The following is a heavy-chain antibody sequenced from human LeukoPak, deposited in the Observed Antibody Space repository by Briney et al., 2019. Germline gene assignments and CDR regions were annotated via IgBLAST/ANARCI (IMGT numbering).Heavy chain of an antibody. Sequence: SETLSLTCTVSGGSISSSSYYWGWIRQPPGKGLEWIGNIYYSGSTYYNPSLTSRVTISVDTSRDQFSLKLSSVTAADTAVYYCVRPYCHSTNCYKFDAFDIWGQGTMVTVSS. D-gene: IGHD2-2*02. CDR3: VRPYCHSTNCYKFDAFDI. V-gene: IGHV4-39*01. J-gene: IGHJ3*02. CDR1: GGSISSSSYY. CDR2: IYYSGST.